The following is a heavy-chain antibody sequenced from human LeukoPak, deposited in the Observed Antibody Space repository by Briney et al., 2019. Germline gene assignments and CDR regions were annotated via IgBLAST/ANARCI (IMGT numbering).Heavy chain of an antibody. CDR3: ARHALGSSEIWEFDS. Sequence: ASETLFLTCTVSGGSISSSSYYWGRMPQPPGKGLEWIGSSYYSGSTYYNPSLKSRVTISVDTSKNQFSLKLSSVTAADTAVYYCARHALGSSEIWEFDSSGQRNLVTVSS. CDR2: SYYSGST. D-gene: IGHD6-19*01. J-gene: IGHJ4*02. V-gene: IGHV4-39*01. CDR1: GGSISSSSYY.